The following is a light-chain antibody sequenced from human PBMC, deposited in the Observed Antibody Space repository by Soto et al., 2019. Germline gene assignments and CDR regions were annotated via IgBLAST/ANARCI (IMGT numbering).Light chain of an antibody. CDR2: EVI. J-gene: IGLJ3*02. CDR1: SSDIGTYDY. CDR3: NSYTRSTTWV. Sequence: QSALTQPASVSGSPGQSITISCTGTSSDIGTYDYVSWYQQHPGKASKLMIYEVINRPSGISNRFSGSKSGNTASLTISGLQAEDEAYYYCNSYTRSTTWVFGGGTKLTVL. V-gene: IGLV2-14*01.